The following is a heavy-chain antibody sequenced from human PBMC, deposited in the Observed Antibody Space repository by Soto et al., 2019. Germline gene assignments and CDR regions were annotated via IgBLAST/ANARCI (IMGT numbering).Heavy chain of an antibody. J-gene: IGHJ4*02. D-gene: IGHD2-2*02. CDR2: ISSSSSTI. Sequence: VQLVESGGGLVQPGGSLRLSCAASGFTFSSYSMNWVRQAPGKGLEWVSYISSSSSTIYYADSVKGRFTISRDNAKNSLYLQMNSLRDEDTAVYYCARDYCSSTSCYNDYWGQGTLVTVSS. CDR1: GFTFSSYS. V-gene: IGHV3-48*02. CDR3: ARDYCSSTSCYNDY.